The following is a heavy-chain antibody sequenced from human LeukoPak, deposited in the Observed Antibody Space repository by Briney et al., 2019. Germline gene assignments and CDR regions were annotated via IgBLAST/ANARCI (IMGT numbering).Heavy chain of an antibody. V-gene: IGHV4-38-2*02. CDR1: GYSISSGYY. CDR3: ARAPIFIAAAGTRVNWFDP. CDR2: IYYSGST. Sequence: KPSETLSLTCTVSGYSISSGYYWGWIRQPPGKGLEWIGSIYYSGSTYYNPSLKSRVTISVDTSKNQFSLKLSSVTAADTAVYYCARAPIFIAAAGTRVNWFDPWGQGTLVTVSS. D-gene: IGHD6-13*01. J-gene: IGHJ5*02.